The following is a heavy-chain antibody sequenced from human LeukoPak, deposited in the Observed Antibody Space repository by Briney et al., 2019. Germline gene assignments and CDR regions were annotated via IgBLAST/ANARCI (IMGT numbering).Heavy chain of an antibody. CDR1: GGSISSYY. D-gene: IGHD7-27*01. CDR3: ATLGISSY. CDR2: IYYSGST. Sequence: SETLSPTCTVSGGSISSYYWSWIRQPPGKGLEWIGYIYYSGSTNYNPSLKSRVTISVDTSKNQFSLKLSSVTAADTAVYYCATLGISSYWGQGTLVTVSS. V-gene: IGHV4-59*08. J-gene: IGHJ4*02.